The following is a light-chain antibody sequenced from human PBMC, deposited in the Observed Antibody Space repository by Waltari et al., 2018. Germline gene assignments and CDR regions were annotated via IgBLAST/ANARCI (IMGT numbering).Light chain of an antibody. Sequence: DIVMTQSPDSLAVSLGERATINCKSTQSVLYSSNNKNYVAWYQQKAGQPPKLLIYWASTRQSGVPDRFSGSGSGTDFTLTISSLQAEDVAVYHCQQYYTNPRTFGQGTKVEIK. J-gene: IGKJ1*01. CDR3: QQYYTNPRT. V-gene: IGKV4-1*01. CDR2: WAS. CDR1: QSVLYSSNNKNY.